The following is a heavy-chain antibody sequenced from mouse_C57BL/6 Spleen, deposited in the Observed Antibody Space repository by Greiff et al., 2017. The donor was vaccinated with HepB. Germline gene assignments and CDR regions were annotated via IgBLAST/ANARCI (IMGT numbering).Heavy chain of an antibody. CDR1: GFTFSSYA. CDR3: ARGGNGSSFYYAMDY. CDR2: ISDGGSYT. D-gene: IGHD1-1*01. Sequence: EVHLVESGGGLVKPGGSLKLSCAASGFTFSSYAMSWVRQTPEKRLEWVATISDGGSYTYYPDNVKGRFTISRDNAKNNLYLQMSHLKSEDTAMYYCARGGNGSSFYYAMDYWGQGTSVTVSS. J-gene: IGHJ4*01. V-gene: IGHV5-4*01.